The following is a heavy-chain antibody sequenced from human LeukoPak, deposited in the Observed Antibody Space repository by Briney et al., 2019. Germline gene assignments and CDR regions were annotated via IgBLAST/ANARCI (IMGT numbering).Heavy chain of an antibody. V-gene: IGHV4-34*01. CDR3: CSRGGISMSGGYDILTGTFDP. D-gene: IGHD3-9*01. CDR2: INHSGST. J-gene: IGHJ5*02. Sequence: SGTLSLTCAAYGGSFSGYYWSWIRQPPGKGLEWIGEINHSGSTKYNPSPKSRVTISSDASKNHFSLQQSTVTTADKAAVYCCSRGGISMSGGYDILTGTFDPWGQGTLVTVCS. CDR1: GGSFSGYY.